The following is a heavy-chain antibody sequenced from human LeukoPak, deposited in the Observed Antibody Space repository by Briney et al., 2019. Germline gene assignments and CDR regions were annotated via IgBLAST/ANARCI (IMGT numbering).Heavy chain of an antibody. Sequence: GGSLRLSCAASGFTFSSYAMSWVRQAPGKGLEWVALIRFDGTDKYYADSVKGRFTISRDNSKNTLYLQMNSLRAEDTAVYYCAKDQGMAGWYFDYWGQGTLVTVSS. V-gene: IGHV3-30*02. D-gene: IGHD6-13*01. J-gene: IGHJ4*02. CDR3: AKDQGMAGWYFDY. CDR2: IRFDGTDK. CDR1: GFTFSSYA.